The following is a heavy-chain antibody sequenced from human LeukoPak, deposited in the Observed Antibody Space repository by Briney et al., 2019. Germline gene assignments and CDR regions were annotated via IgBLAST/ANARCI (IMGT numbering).Heavy chain of an antibody. CDR3: VRVRYCTDAVCYAFDI. J-gene: IGHJ3*02. V-gene: IGHV1-46*01. Sequence: ASLKVSCEASRYTFTTYYIYTGRETPGQGLEWMGKINPSGGSTSYAQNFQGRLTTTTDTSTRTVYIELSRVRYENTPVYYSVRVRYCTDAVCYAFDIWGQGTMVTVSS. D-gene: IGHD2-8*01. CDR2: INPSGGST. CDR1: RYTFTTYY.